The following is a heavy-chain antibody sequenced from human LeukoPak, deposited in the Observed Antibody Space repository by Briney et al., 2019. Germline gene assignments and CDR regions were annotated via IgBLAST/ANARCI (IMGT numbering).Heavy chain of an antibody. V-gene: IGHV3-30*02. D-gene: IGHD2-15*01. CDR2: IRSDGSDK. CDR3: AKDSSEEGFDY. CDR1: GFTFSNYG. Sequence: GGSPRLSCAASGFTFSNYGMHWVRQAPGKGLEWVAFIRSDGSDKYYAESVKGRFTISRDNSKNTLYLQMNSLRAEDTAVYYCAKDSSEEGFDYWGQGTLVTVSS. J-gene: IGHJ4*02.